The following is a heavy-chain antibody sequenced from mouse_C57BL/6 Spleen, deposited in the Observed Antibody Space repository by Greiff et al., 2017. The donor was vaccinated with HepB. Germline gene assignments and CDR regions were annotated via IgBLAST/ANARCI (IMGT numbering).Heavy chain of an antibody. CDR3: ARGLPRLYFDY. CDR1: GYTFTSYG. V-gene: IGHV1-81*01. J-gene: IGHJ2*01. CDR2: IYPRSGNT. Sequence: VQLQQSGAELARPGASVKLSCKASGYTFTSYGISWVQQSTGQGLEWIGEIYPRSGNTYYNEKFKGKATLTADKSSSTAYMELRSLTSEDSAVYFCARGLPRLYFDYWGQGTTLTVSS.